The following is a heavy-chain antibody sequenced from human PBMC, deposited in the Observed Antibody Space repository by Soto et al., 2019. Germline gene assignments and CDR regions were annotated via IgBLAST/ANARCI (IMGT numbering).Heavy chain of an antibody. CDR1: GYTFTSYA. V-gene: IGHV1-3*01. CDR3: ARDFDTAMVSYYYYDGMDV. J-gene: IGHJ6*02. Sequence: ASVKVSCKASGYTFTSYAMHWVRQAPGQRLEWMGWINAGNGNTKYSQKFQGRVTITRDTSASTAYMELSSLRSEDTAVYYCARDFDTAMVSYYYYDGMDVWGQGTTVTVSS. CDR2: INAGNGNT. D-gene: IGHD5-18*01.